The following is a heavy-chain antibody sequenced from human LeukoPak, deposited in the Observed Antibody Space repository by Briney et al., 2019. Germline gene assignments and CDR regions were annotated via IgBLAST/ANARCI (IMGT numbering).Heavy chain of an antibody. D-gene: IGHD5-24*01. CDR2: VIPIFGTA. J-gene: IGHJ6*02. V-gene: IGHV1-69*13. CDR3: AREGDGSTIYYYYGMDV. Sequence: SVKVSCKASGGTFSSYAISWVRQAPGQGLEWMGGVIPIFGTANYAQRFQGRVTITADESTSTAYMELSSLRSEDTAVYYCAREGDGSTIYYYYGMDVWGQGTTVTVSS. CDR1: GGTFSSYA.